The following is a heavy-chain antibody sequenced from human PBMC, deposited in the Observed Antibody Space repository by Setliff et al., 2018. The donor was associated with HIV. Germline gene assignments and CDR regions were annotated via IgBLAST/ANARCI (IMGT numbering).Heavy chain of an antibody. J-gene: IGHJ4*02. D-gene: IGHD4-17*01. V-gene: IGHV3-21*01. CDR2: ISSISSYI. CDR3: VRESLTTVSSY. CDR1: GFTFSRYS. Sequence: GGSLRLSCAAPGFTFSRYSMNWVRQAPGKGLEWVSSISSISSYIYYADSVKGRFTISRDNAKNSLYLQMNSLRAEDTAVYYCVRESLTTVSSYWGQGTLVTVSS.